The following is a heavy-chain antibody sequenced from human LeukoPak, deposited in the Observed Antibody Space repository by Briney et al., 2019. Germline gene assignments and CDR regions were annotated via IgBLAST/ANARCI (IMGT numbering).Heavy chain of an antibody. Sequence: PGGSLRLSCAASGFTFSSYGMHLVRQAPGKGLEWVAVISYDGSNKYYADSVKGRFTISRDNSKNTLYLQMNSLRAEDTAVYYCAKTDKFYSYGFDYWGQGTLVTVSS. CDR3: AKTDKFYSYGFDY. CDR1: GFTFSSYG. CDR2: ISYDGSNK. D-gene: IGHD5-18*01. J-gene: IGHJ4*02. V-gene: IGHV3-30*18.